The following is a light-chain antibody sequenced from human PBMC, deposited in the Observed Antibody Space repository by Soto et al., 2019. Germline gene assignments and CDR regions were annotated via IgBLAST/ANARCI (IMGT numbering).Light chain of an antibody. Sequence: QSVLTQPPSVSAVPGQNITISCSGSSSNIAINYVSWYQQVPGTAPKLLIYDDNKRPSGIPDRFSGSKSGTSATLGITGLQTGDEAYYYCGAWDSSLSGGVFGGGTKLTVL. V-gene: IGLV1-51*01. CDR3: GAWDSSLSGGV. J-gene: IGLJ3*02. CDR2: DDN. CDR1: SSNIAINY.